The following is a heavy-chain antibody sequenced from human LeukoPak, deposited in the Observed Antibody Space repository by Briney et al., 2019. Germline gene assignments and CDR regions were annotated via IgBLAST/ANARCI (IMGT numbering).Heavy chain of an antibody. J-gene: IGHJ4*02. V-gene: IGHV4-34*01. D-gene: IGHD2-15*01. CDR3: ARLRGYCSGGSCGGTLDY. CDR1: GVSFSGYY. Sequence: SETLSLTCAVYGVSFSGYYWSWIRQPPGKGLEWLGEINHSGSTNYNPSLKSRVTISVDTSKNQFSLKLSSVTAADTAVYYCARLRGYCSGGSCGGTLDYWGQGTLVTVSS. CDR2: INHSGST.